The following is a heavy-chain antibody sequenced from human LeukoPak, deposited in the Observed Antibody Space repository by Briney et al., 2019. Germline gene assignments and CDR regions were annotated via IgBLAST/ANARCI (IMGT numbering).Heavy chain of an antibody. CDR2: IKQDGSEK. CDR1: GFTFSSYW. J-gene: IGHJ4*02. V-gene: IGHV3-7*03. CDR3: ARNNWGIDY. D-gene: IGHD7-27*01. Sequence: GGSLRLSCAASGFTFSSYWMSWVRQAPGKGLEWVANIKQDGSEKYYVDSVKGRFTISRDNAKKTVYLQMNSLREEDTAVYYCARNNWGIDYWGQGTLVTVSS.